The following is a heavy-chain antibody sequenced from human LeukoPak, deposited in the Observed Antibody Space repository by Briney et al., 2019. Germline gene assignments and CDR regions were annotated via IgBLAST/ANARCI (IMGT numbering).Heavy chain of an antibody. J-gene: IGHJ4*02. V-gene: IGHV3-23*01. CDR1: GFTFSTYA. CDR2: ISGTGGDT. D-gene: IGHD3-22*01. CDR3: AKDREDYYDSSGYLY. Sequence: GGSLRLSCAASGFTFSTYAMSWVRQAPGKGLEWVSAISGTGGDTYYAGSVKGRFTVSRDNSKNTVYLQMNGLRGEDTAVYYCAKDREDYYDSSGYLYWGQGTLVTVSS.